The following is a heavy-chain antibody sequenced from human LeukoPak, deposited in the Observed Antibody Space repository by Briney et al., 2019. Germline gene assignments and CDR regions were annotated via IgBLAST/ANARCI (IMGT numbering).Heavy chain of an antibody. Sequence: PSETLSLTCAVYGGSFSGYYWSWIRQPPGKGLEWIGEINHSGSTNYNPSLKSRVTISVDTSKNQFSLKLSSVTAADTAVYYCARGPGTIFGVVTTLFDPWGQGTLVTVSS. J-gene: IGHJ5*02. CDR1: GGSFSGYY. D-gene: IGHD3-3*01. CDR2: INHSGST. V-gene: IGHV4-34*01. CDR3: ARGPGTIFGVVTTLFDP.